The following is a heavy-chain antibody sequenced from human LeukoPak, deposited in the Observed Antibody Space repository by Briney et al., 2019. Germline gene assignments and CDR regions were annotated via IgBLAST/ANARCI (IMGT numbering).Heavy chain of an antibody. Sequence: SETLSLTCTVSGGSISSYYWSWIRQPPGKGLEWIGYIYYSGSTNYNPSLKSRVTISVDTSKNQFSLRLSSVTAADTAVYYCARMGYSYGSGYYYYYMDVWGKGTTVTVSS. CDR3: ARMGYSYGSGYYYYYMDV. J-gene: IGHJ6*03. D-gene: IGHD5-18*01. CDR1: GGSISSYY. V-gene: IGHV4-59*01. CDR2: IYYSGST.